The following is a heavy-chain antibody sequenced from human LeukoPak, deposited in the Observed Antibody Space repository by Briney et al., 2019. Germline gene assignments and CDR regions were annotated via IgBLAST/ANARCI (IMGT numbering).Heavy chain of an antibody. V-gene: IGHV4-59*08. Sequence: PSETLSLTCTVSGGSISSYYWSWIRQPPGKGLEWIGYIYYSGSTNYNPSLKSRVTISVDTSKNQFSLKLSSVTAADAAVYYCARHASVGAYCGGDCSDAFDIWGQGTMVTVSS. D-gene: IGHD2-21*02. CDR3: ARHASVGAYCGGDCSDAFDI. J-gene: IGHJ3*02. CDR2: IYYSGST. CDR1: GGSISSYY.